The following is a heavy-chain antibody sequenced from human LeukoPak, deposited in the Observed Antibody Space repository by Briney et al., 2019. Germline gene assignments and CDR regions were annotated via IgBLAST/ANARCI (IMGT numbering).Heavy chain of an antibody. CDR2: ISGYNANT. V-gene: IGHV1-18*01. Sequence: ASVKVSCKTSGYTFTSYGISWVRQAPGQGLGWMGWISGYNANTNYGQKFQGRVTMTIDTSTTTVYMELRSLRSDDTAVYYCARPRVAGSFDYWGQGTLVTVSS. D-gene: IGHD6-19*01. J-gene: IGHJ4*02. CDR3: ARPRVAGSFDY. CDR1: GYTFTSYG.